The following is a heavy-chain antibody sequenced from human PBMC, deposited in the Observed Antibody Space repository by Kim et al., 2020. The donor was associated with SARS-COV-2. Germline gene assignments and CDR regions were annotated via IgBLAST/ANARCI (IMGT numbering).Heavy chain of an antibody. J-gene: IGHJ6*01. CDR1: GYTFTSYG. Sequence: ASVKVSCKASGYTFTSYGISWVRQAPGQWLEWLGWISAYNGNTNYAQKLQGRVTMTTDTSTSTAYMELRSLRSDDTAVYYCARDLAMVRGYYYGMDVWGQGTTGTVSS. CDR2: ISAYNGNT. V-gene: IGHV1-18*01. D-gene: IGHD3-10*01. CDR3: ARDLAMVRGYYYGMDV.